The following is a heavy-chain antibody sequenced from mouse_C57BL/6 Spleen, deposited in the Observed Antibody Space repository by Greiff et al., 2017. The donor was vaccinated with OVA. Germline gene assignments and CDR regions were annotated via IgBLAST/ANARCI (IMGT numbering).Heavy chain of an antibody. Sequence: QVQLQQSGAELARPGASVKLSCKASGYTFTSYGISWVKQRTGQGLEWIGEIYPRSGNTYYNEKFKGKATLTADKSSSTAYMELRSLTSEDSAVYFCARGEDYYDYDGYYAMDYWGQGTSVTVSS. CDR3: ARGEDYYDYDGYYAMDY. CDR2: IYPRSGNT. J-gene: IGHJ4*01. V-gene: IGHV1-81*01. D-gene: IGHD2-4*01. CDR1: GYTFTSYG.